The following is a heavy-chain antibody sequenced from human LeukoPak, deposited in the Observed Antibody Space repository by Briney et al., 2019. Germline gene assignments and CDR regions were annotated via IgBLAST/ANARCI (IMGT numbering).Heavy chain of an antibody. CDR1: GFTFSSYS. J-gene: IGHJ6*02. CDR3: ARPATTGHYYGMDV. V-gene: IGHV3-21*01. D-gene: IGHD4-17*01. CDR2: ISSSSSYI. Sequence: GGSLRLSCAASGFTFSSYSMNWVRQAPGKGPEWVSSISSSSSYIYYADSVKGRFTISRDNAKNSLYLQMNSLRAEDTAVYYCARPATTGHYYGMDVWGQGTTVTVSS.